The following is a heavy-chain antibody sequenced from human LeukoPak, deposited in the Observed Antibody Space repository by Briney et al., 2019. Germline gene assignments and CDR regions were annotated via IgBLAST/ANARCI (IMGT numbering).Heavy chain of an antibody. CDR3: GKEFSSGWFF. J-gene: IGHJ4*02. D-gene: IGHD6-13*01. V-gene: IGHV3-23*01. CDR1: GFTFSTHA. CDR2: IDSSGDYT. Sequence: GGSLRLASEAAGFTFSTHAMTWDRQAPGKGLEWVSSIDSSGDYTFYADSVKGRFTISRDNSKDTLYLQLSGLRAEDTAIYYCGKEFSSGWFFWGQGTLVSVSS.